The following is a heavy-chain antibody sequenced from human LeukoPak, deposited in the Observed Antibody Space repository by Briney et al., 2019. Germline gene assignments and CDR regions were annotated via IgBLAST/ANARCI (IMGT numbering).Heavy chain of an antibody. D-gene: IGHD2-21*02. J-gene: IGHJ5*02. V-gene: IGHV3-74*01. Sequence: GGSLRLSCAASGFTFSSYWMHWVRQAPGKGLVWVSRINNDGSSTSYADSVKGRFTISRDNAKNTLYLQMNSLRAEDTAVYYCARDPAYCGGDCYGRRSRKNWFDPWGQGTLVTVSS. CDR3: ARDPAYCGGDCYGRRSRKNWFDP. CDR2: INNDGSST. CDR1: GFTFSSYW.